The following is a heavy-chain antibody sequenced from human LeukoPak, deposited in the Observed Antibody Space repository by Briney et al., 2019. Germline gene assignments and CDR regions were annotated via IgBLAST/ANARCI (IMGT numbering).Heavy chain of an antibody. Sequence: GGSLRLSCAASGFNVNTNYMSWVRQAPGKGLESVSLIYNRGDTYYADSVKGRFTISRDNSRNTLYLQMKSLRPEDTAIYYCAREGCYDSGSPPTFYFDSWGQGTLVTVSS. CDR2: IYNRGDT. CDR3: AREGCYDSGSPPTFYFDS. CDR1: GFNVNTNY. J-gene: IGHJ4*02. D-gene: IGHD3-10*01. V-gene: IGHV3-66*03.